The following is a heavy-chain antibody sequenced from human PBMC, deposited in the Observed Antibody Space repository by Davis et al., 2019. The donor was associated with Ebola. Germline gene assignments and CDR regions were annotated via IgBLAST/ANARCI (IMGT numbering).Heavy chain of an antibody. V-gene: IGHV1-2*06. J-gene: IGHJ4*02. CDR3: ARGHNYGFEY. CDR1: GYTFTGYN. CDR2: IISNIGDT. D-gene: IGHD5-18*01. Sequence: ASVKDSCKASGYTFTGYNIHWVRQAPGHGLEWMGRIISNIGDTNYAQNFQGRVTMTRDTSISTAYMELGRLTSDDTAVYYCARGHNYGFEYWGQGTLVIVSS.